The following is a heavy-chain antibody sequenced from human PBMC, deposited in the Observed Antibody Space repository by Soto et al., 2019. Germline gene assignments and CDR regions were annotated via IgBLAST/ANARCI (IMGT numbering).Heavy chain of an antibody. Sequence: QVQLVESGGGVVQPGRSLRLSCAASRFTFSISGMHWVRQAPGKGLEWVAVKSYDGSKEYYADSVKGRFTISRDNSKNTLYLQMNSLRPEDTAVYYCAKGSTTIVSSGINWFDSWGQGTLVTVSS. CDR2: KSYDGSKE. J-gene: IGHJ5*01. CDR3: AKGSTTIVSSGINWFDS. CDR1: RFTFSISG. V-gene: IGHV3-30*18. D-gene: IGHD3-22*01.